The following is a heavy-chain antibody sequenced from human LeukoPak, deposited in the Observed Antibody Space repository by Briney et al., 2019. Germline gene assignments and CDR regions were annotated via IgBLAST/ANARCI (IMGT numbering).Heavy chain of an antibody. CDR2: IIPIFGTA. Sequence: SVKVSCKASGGTFSSYAISWVRQAPGQGLEWMGRIIPIFGTANYAQKFQGRVTITTDESTSTAYMELSSLRSEDKAVYYCERDKVRGSWFDPWGQGTLVIVSS. V-gene: IGHV1-69*05. J-gene: IGHJ5*02. CDR3: ERDKVRGSWFDP. CDR1: GGTFSSYA. D-gene: IGHD3-10*01.